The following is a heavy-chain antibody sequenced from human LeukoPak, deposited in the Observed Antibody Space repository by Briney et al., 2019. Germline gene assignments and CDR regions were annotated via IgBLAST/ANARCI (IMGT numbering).Heavy chain of an antibody. CDR1: GYTFTSYG. D-gene: IGHD6-13*01. CDR2: ISAYNGNT. V-gene: IGHV1-18*01. J-gene: IGHJ4*02. CDR3: AREEAAAGSLDY. Sequence: ASVKVSCKASGYTFTSYGISWVRQAPGQGLEWMGWISAYNGNTNYAQKLQGRVTMTRDTSTSTVYMELSSLRSEDTAVYYCAREEAAAGSLDYWGQGTLVTVSS.